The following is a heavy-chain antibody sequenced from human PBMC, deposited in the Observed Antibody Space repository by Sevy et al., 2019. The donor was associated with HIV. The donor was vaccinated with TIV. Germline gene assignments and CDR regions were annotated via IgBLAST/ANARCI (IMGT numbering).Heavy chain of an antibody. Sequence: AGSLRLSCAASGFTFSSYGMHWVRQAPGKELEWVAVIGYDGSNKYYADSVKGRFTISRDNSKNTLYLQMNSLRAEDTAAYYCARDSGPYYYDSSGYYSFDNWGQGTLVTVSS. J-gene: IGHJ4*02. CDR2: IGYDGSNK. CDR3: ARDSGPYYYDSSGYYSFDN. D-gene: IGHD3-22*01. V-gene: IGHV3-33*01. CDR1: GFTFSSYG.